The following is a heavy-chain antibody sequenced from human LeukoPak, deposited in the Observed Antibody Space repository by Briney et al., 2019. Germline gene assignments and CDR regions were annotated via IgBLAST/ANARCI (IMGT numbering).Heavy chain of an antibody. CDR3: AKDLYSNYGPADY. CDR2: INPSGGST. D-gene: IGHD4-11*01. V-gene: IGHV1-46*01. CDR1: GYTFTSYY. Sequence: ASVKVSRKASGYTFTSYYMHWVRQAPGQGLEWMGIINPSGGSTSYAQKFQGRVTMTRDTSTSTVYMELSSLRSEDTAVYYCAKDLYSNYGPADYWGQGNLVTVSS. J-gene: IGHJ4*02.